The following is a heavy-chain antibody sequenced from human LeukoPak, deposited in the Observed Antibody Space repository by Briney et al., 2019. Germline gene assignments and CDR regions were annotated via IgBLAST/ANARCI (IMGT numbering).Heavy chain of an antibody. D-gene: IGHD3-10*01. V-gene: IGHV4-34*01. CDR2: INHSGST. Sequence: SETLSLTCAVYGGSFSGYYWSWIRQPPGKGLEWIGEINHSGSTNYNPSLKSRVTISVDTSKNQFSLKLSSVTAADTAVYYCARDELALVRDPRAFDYWGQGTLVTVSP. J-gene: IGHJ4*02. CDR1: GGSFSGYY. CDR3: ARDELALVRDPRAFDY.